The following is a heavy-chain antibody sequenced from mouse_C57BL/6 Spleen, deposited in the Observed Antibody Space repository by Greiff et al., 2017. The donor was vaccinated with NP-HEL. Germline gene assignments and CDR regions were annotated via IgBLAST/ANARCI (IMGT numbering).Heavy chain of an antibody. Sequence: EVKLMESGPGLVKPSQSLSLTCSVTGYSITSGYYWNWIRQFPGNKLEWMGYISYDGSNNYNPSLKNRISITRDTSKNQFFLKLNSVTTEDTATYYCARGDGSVFDYWGQGTTLTVSS. J-gene: IGHJ2*01. CDR2: ISYDGSN. V-gene: IGHV3-6*01. CDR1: GYSITSGYY. CDR3: ARGDGSVFDY. D-gene: IGHD1-1*01.